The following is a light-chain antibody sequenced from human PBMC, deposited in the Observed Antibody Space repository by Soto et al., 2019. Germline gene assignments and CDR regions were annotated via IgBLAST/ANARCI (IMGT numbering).Light chain of an antibody. J-gene: IGLJ2*01. CDR1: SSDVGGYNY. CDR3: NSYTSTSTLV. V-gene: IGLV2-14*01. Sequence: QSALTQPASVSGSPGQSITISCTGTSSDVGGYNYVSWYPQHPGKAPQLMIYDVSNRPSGVSNRFSGSKSGNTAYLTISGIRDEDEADYYCNSYTSTSTLVFGGGTKLTVL. CDR2: DVS.